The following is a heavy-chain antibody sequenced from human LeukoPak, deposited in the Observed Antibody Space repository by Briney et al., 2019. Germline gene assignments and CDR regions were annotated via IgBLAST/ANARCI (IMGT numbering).Heavy chain of an antibody. Sequence: GGSLRLSCAASGFTFSTYAMHWVRQAPGKGMEWVSAISGSGGSTYYADSVKGRLTISRDNSKNTMYMQINSLIAKDTAIYYCAKQSSGYYSHFDYWGQGTLVTVSS. CDR1: GFTFSTYA. D-gene: IGHD3-22*01. CDR2: ISGSGGST. CDR3: AKQSSGYYSHFDY. V-gene: IGHV3-23*01. J-gene: IGHJ4*02.